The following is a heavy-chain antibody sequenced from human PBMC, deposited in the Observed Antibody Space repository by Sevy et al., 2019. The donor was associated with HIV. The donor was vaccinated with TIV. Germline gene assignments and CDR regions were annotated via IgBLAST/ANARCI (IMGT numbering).Heavy chain of an antibody. CDR2: INSDGSST. J-gene: IGHJ6*02. Sequence: GGSLRLSCAASGFTFSSYWMHWVRQAPGKGLVWVSRINSDGSSTSYADSVKGRFTICRDNAKNTLYLQMNSLRAEDTALYYCAREGVLLWFSEYYYGMDVWAQGTTVTVSS. V-gene: IGHV3-74*01. CDR3: AREGVLLWFSEYYYGMDV. CDR1: GFTFSSYW. D-gene: IGHD3-10*01.